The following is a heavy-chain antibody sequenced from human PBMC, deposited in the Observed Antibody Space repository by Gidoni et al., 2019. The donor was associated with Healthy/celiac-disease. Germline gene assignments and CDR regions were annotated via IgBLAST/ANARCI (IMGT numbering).Heavy chain of an antibody. Sequence: QVQLQQWGAGLLKPSETLSLTCAVYGGSFSGYYWSWIRQPPGKGLEWIGEINHSGSTNYNPSLKSRVPISVDTSKNQFSLKLSSVTAADTAVYYCARGRMFQVVTAIPFDYWGQGTLVTVSS. CDR3: ARGRMFQVVTAIPFDY. V-gene: IGHV4-34*01. J-gene: IGHJ4*02. CDR1: GGSFSGYY. D-gene: IGHD2-21*02. CDR2: INHSGST.